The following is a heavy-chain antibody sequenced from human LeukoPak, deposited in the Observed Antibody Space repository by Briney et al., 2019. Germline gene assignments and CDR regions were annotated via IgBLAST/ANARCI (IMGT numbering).Heavy chain of an antibody. Sequence: ASVKVSCKASGYTFTGYYMHWVRQAPGQGLEWMGWINPNSGGTNYAQKFQGRVTMTRDTSISTAYMELSRLRSDDTAVYYCVRERQYYYGSGSPYYFDYWGQGTLVTVSS. J-gene: IGHJ4*02. V-gene: IGHV1-2*02. CDR1: GYTFTGYY. CDR3: VRERQYYYGSGSPYYFDY. CDR2: INPNSGGT. D-gene: IGHD3-10*01.